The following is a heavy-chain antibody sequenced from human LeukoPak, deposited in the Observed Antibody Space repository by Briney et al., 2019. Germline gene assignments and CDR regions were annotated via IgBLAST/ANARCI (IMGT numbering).Heavy chain of an antibody. Sequence: GGSLRLSCAVSGITLSNYGMSWVRQAPGKGLEWVAGISDRGSRTNYADSVKGRFTISTDHPKNTLYLQMNSLRAEDTAVYFCAKTNGYYSDWGQGTLVTVSS. CDR2: ISDRGSRT. V-gene: IGHV3-23*01. CDR1: GITLSNYG. CDR3: AKTNGYYSD. D-gene: IGHD3-22*01. J-gene: IGHJ4*02.